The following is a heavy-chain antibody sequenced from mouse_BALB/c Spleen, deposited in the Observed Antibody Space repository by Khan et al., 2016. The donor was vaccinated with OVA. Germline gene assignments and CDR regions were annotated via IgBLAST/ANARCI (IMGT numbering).Heavy chain of an antibody. CDR2: ISYSGVT. J-gene: IGHJ2*01. D-gene: IGHD1-1*01. V-gene: IGHV3-2*02. CDR3: ARGNYYGYYFDY. Sequence: EVQLLETGPGLVKPSQSLSLTCTVTGYSITSGYAWNWIRQFPGNKLEWMGYISYSGVTSPTPSLKSRISITRDTSKNQFFLQLNSVTTEDTATEYCARGNYYGYYFDYWGQGTTLTVSS. CDR1: GYSITSGYA.